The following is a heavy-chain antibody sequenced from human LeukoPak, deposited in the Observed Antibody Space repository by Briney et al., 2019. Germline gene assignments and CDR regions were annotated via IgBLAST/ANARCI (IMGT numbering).Heavy chain of an antibody. V-gene: IGHV4-30-2*05. J-gene: IGHJ4*02. D-gene: IGHD3-10*01. CDR1: GGSINSGSYG. Sequence: SETLSLTCAVSGGSINSGSYGWSWIRQPPGKGLEWIGYIYRSGSTYYNPSLKSRVTISVDTSKNQFSLKLSSVTAADTAVYYCARANYYGSGSYDYDNDYWGQGTLVTVSS. CDR2: IYRSGST. CDR3: ARANYYGSGSYDYDNDY.